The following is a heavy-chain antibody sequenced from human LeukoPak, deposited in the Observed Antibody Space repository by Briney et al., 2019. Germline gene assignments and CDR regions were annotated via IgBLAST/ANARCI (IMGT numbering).Heavy chain of an antibody. CDR1: GFTVSSNY. J-gene: IGHJ4*02. V-gene: IGHV3-66*01. CDR3: ARVFTRGANIKQYFDY. Sequence: GGSLRLSCAASGFTVSSNYMSWVRQAPGKGLEWVSVIYSGVSTYYADSVKGRFTISRDNSKNTLYLQMNSLRAEDTAVYYYARVFTRGANIKQYFDYWGQGTLVTVSS. CDR2: IYSGVST. D-gene: IGHD3-10*01.